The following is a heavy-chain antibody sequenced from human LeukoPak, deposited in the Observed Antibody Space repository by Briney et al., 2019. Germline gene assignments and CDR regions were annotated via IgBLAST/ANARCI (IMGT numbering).Heavy chain of an antibody. CDR3: ASGVYSSGFYFFDY. D-gene: IGHD6-19*01. Sequence: GGSLRLSCAASGFTFCSYWMHWVRQAPGKGLVWVSRINSDGSSTSYADSVKGRFTISRDNAKNTLYLQMDSLRAEDTAVYYCASGVYSSGFYFFDYWGQGTLVTVSS. CDR1: GFTFCSYW. CDR2: INSDGSST. J-gene: IGHJ4*02. V-gene: IGHV3-74*01.